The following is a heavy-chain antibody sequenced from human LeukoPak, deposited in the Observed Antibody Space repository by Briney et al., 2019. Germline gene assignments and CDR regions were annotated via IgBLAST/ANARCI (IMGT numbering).Heavy chain of an antibody. D-gene: IGHD2-21*02. CDR3: ARGLTAIVY. CDR2: INHSGST. J-gene: IGHJ4*02. Sequence: SETLSLTCAVYGGSFSGYYWSWIRQPPGKGLEWIGEINHSGSTNYNPSLKSRVTISVDTSKNQFSLKLSSVTAADTAVYYCARGLTAIVYWGQGTLVTVSS. CDR1: GGSFSGYY. V-gene: IGHV4-34*01.